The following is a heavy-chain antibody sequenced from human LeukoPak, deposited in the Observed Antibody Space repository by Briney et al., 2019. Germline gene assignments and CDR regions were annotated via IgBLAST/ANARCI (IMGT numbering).Heavy chain of an antibody. CDR1: GFTFSSYA. V-gene: IGHV3-30*02. J-gene: IGHJ3*02. Sequence: PGGSLRLSCAASGFTFSSYAMSWVRQAPGMGLEWVAFIRYDGTNKYYADSVKGRFTISRDNSKNTLSLQMNNLRVDDTAVYYCAKEMATLEGDGFDIWGQGTMVTVSS. D-gene: IGHD5-24*01. CDR2: IRYDGTNK. CDR3: AKEMATLEGDGFDI.